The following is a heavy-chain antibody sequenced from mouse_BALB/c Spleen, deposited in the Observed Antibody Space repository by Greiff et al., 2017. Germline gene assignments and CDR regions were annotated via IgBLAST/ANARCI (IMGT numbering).Heavy chain of an antibody. J-gene: IGHJ4*01. CDR1: GYTFTSYT. Sequence: VQLQQSGAELARPGASVKMSCKASGYTFTSYTMHWVKQRPGQGLEWIGYINPSSGYTNYNQKFKDKATLTADKSSSTAYMQLSSLTSEDSAVYYCARENGNYHAMDYWGQGTSVTVSS. CDR3: ARENGNYHAMDY. V-gene: IGHV1-4*01. D-gene: IGHD2-1*01. CDR2: INPSSGYT.